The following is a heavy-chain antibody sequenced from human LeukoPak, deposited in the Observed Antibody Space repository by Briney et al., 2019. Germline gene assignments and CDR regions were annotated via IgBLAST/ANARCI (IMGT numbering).Heavy chain of an antibody. CDR3: AHSRSGLWFVLDQGGWFDP. CDR1: GFSLSTSGVG. V-gene: IGHV2-5*01. Sequence: SGPTLVKPTQTLTLTCTFSGFSLSTSGVGVGWIRQPPGKALEWLALIYWNDDKRYSPSLKSRLTITKDTSKNQVVLTMTNMDPVDTATYYCAHSRSGLWFVLDQGGWFDPWGQGTLVTVSS. J-gene: IGHJ5*02. CDR2: IYWNDDK. D-gene: IGHD3-10*01.